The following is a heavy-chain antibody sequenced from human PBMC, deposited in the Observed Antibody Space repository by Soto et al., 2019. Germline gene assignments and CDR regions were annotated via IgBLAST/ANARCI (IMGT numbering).Heavy chain of an antibody. Sequence: SVKVSCKASGGTFSSYAISWVRQAPGQGLEWMGGIVPIFGTANYAQKFQGRVTITADESTSTAYMELSSLRSEDTAVYYCARDRGRDGYNYFDYWGQGTLVTVSS. CDR3: ARDRGRDGYNYFDY. V-gene: IGHV1-69*13. CDR1: GGTFSSYA. D-gene: IGHD5-12*01. J-gene: IGHJ4*02. CDR2: IVPIFGTA.